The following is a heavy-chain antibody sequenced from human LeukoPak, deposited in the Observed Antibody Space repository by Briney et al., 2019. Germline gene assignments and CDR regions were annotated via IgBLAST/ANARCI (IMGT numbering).Heavy chain of an antibody. V-gene: IGHV1-2*02. Sequence: GASVKVSCKASGYTFTGYYMHWVRQAPGQGLEWMGWINPNSGGTNYAQKFQGRVTMTRDSSISTAYMELSRLRSEDTAVYYCARATSSGWSLYYFDYWGQGTLVTVSS. J-gene: IGHJ4*02. CDR3: ARATSSGWSLYYFDY. CDR1: GYTFTGYY. CDR2: INPNSGGT. D-gene: IGHD6-19*01.